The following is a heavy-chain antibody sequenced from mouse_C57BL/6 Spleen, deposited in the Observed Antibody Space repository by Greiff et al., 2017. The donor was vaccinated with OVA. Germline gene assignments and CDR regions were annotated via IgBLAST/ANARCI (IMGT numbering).Heavy chain of an antibody. CDR3: ARENDGYPPSWFAY. D-gene: IGHD2-3*01. CDR2: ISYDGSN. J-gene: IGHJ3*01. V-gene: IGHV3-6*01. Sequence: DVQLQESGPGLVKPSQSLSLTCSVTGYSITSGYYWNWIRQFPGNKLEWMGYISYDGSNNYNPSLKNSISFTLDTSKNQFFLKLNSVTTEDTATYYSARENDGYPPSWFAYWGQGTLVTVSA. CDR1: GYSITSGYY.